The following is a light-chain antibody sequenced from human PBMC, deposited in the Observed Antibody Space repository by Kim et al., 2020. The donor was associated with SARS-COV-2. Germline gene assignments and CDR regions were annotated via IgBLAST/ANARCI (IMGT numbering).Light chain of an antibody. J-gene: IGKJ1*01. Sequence: EIVLTQSPGTLSLSPGERVTLSCRASQSVSSNYLGWYQQKPGQAPRLLIYAASSRATGIPERFSGSGSGTDFTLTISRLEPEDFAVYYCQQYGSSPWTFGQGTKVDIK. CDR3: QQYGSSPWT. CDR2: AAS. V-gene: IGKV3-20*01. CDR1: QSVSSNY.